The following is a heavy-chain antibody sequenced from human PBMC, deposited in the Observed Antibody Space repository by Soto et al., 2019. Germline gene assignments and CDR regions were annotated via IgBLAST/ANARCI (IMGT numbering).Heavy chain of an antibody. CDR2: IRSKAYGETT. CDR1: GFTFGDYA. D-gene: IGHD1-26*01. J-gene: IGHJ4*02. V-gene: IGHV3-49*03. Sequence: GGSLRLSCTTSGFTFGDYAMSWFRQAPGKGLEWVGFIRSKAYGETTEYAASVKGRFTFSRDDSKNIAYLQMNSLKIEDTAVYYCTRGREWELLLSHYWGQGALVTVPQ. CDR3: TRGREWELLLSHY.